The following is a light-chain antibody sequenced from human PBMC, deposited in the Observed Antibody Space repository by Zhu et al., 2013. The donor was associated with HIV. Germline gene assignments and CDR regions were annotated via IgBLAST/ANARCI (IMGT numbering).Light chain of an antibody. Sequence: EVVLTQSPVTLSLSPGERLTLSCRASQTIGNSLVWYQQKRGQAPRLLIYGASTRAIGIPARFSGSRSGTDFTLTISSLEPEDFAVYYCQQRSKWVTFGGGTKVEIK. CDR1: QTIGNS. CDR3: QQRSKWVT. V-gene: IGKV3-11*01. J-gene: IGKJ4*01. CDR2: GAS.